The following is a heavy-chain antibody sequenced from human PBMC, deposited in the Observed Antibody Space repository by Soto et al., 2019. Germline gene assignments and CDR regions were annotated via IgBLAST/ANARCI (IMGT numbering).Heavy chain of an antibody. CDR2: ISYSGSP. CDR3: ARAWDF. CDR1: VVSVSRDYQ. J-gene: IGHJ1*01. V-gene: IGHV4-30-4*01. Sequence: SETLSLTCTFSVVSVSRDYQWIWIRQPPGKGLEWIGHISYSGSPYYHPSLRSRLSISVDTSKNQFSLKVKSVTAADTAVYYFARAWDFGGQGNWVTVS. D-gene: IGHD1-26*01.